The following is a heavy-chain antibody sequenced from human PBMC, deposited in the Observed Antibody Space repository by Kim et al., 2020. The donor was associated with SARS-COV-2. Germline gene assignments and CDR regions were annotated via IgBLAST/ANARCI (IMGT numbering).Heavy chain of an antibody. V-gene: IGHV3-66*01. J-gene: IGHJ4*02. D-gene: IGHD6-13*01. CDR2: IYSGGST. CDR3: ARIGYSSSWPAVDY. CDR1: GFTVSSNY. Sequence: GGSLRLSCAASGFTVSSNYMSWVRQAPGKGLEWVSVIYSGGSTYYADSVKGRFTISRDNSKNTLYLQMNSLRAEDTAVYYCARIGYSSSWPAVDYWGQGTLVTVSS.